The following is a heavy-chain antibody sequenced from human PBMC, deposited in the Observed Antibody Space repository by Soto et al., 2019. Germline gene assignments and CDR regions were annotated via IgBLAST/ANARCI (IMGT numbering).Heavy chain of an antibody. CDR1: GFTFSSYW. CDR3: VRENPHTGFDP. Sequence: EEQVVESGGGLVQPGGSLRLSCAASGFTFSSYWMHWVRQVPGKGLVWVSRINNDGSAATYADSVKGRFTISRDNAKNTVYLKMNSRRAEHTAVYSCVRENPHTGFDPWGQGTPVTVPS. CDR2: INNDGSAA. V-gene: IGHV3-74*01. J-gene: IGHJ5*02.